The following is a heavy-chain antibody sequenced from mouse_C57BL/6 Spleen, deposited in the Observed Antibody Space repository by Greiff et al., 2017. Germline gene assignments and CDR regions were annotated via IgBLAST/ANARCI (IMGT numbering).Heavy chain of an antibody. J-gene: IGHJ4*01. CDR1: GYTFTSYW. V-gene: IGHV1-64*01. Sequence: QVQLQQPGAELVKPGASVKLSCKASGYTFTSYWMHWVKQRPGQGLEWIGMIHPNSGSTNYNEKFKSKATLTVDKSSSTAYMQLSSLTSEDSAVYYCAREGFITTADYAMDYWGQGTSVTVSS. CDR3: AREGFITTADYAMDY. CDR2: IHPNSGST. D-gene: IGHD1-1*01.